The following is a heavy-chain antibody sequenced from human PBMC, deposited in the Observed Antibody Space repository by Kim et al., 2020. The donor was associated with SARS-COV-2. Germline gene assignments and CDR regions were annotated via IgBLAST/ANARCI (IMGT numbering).Heavy chain of an antibody. CDR2: IVVGSGNT. CDR1: GFTFTSSA. J-gene: IGHJ4*02. Sequence: SVKVSCKASGFTFTSSAVQWVRQARGQRLEWIGWIVVGSGNTNYAQKFQERVTITRDMSTSTAYMELSSLRSEDTAVYYCAAVPIVVVTRGHSGVGLDYYFDYWGQGTLVTVSS. V-gene: IGHV1-58*01. CDR3: AAVPIVVVTRGHSGVGLDYYFDY. D-gene: IGHD2-21*02.